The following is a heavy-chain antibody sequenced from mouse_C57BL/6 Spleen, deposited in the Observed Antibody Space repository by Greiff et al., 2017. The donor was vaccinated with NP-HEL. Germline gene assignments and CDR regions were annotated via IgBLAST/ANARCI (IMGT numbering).Heavy chain of an antibody. D-gene: IGHD1-1*01. V-gene: IGHV1-76*01. CDR2: IYPGSGNT. CDR3: ARATVVSYFDY. CDR1: GYTFTDYY. J-gene: IGHJ2*01. Sequence: QVHVKQSGAELVRPGASVKLSCKASGYTFTDYYINWVKQRPGQGLEWIARIYPGSGNTYYNEKFKGKATLTAEKSSSTAYMQLSSLTSEDSAVYFCARATVVSYFDYWGQGTTLTVSS.